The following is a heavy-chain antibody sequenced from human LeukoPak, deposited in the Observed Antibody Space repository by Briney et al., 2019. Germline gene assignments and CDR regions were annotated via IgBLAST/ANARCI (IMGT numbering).Heavy chain of an antibody. D-gene: IGHD2-2*01. V-gene: IGHV1-2*02. CDR1: GYTFTGYY. Sequence: ASVTVSCKASGYTFTGYYMHWVRQAPGQGLEWMGWINPNSGGTNYAQKFQGRVTMTRDTSISTAYMELSRLRSDDTAVYYCARDLVVVPAGMISYWGQGTLVTVSS. J-gene: IGHJ4*02. CDR2: INPNSGGT. CDR3: ARDLVVVPAGMISY.